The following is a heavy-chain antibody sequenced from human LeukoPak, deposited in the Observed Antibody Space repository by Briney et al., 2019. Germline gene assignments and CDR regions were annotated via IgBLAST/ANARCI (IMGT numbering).Heavy chain of an antibody. CDR2: FDPEDGET. CDR1: GYTLTELS. V-gene: IGHV1-24*01. CDR3: ATAGGVDTASYYMDV. D-gene: IGHD5-18*01. Sequence: ASVKVSRKVSGYTLTELSMHWVRQAPGKGLEWMGGFDPEDGETIYAQKFQGRVTMTEDTSTDTAYMELSSLRSEDTAVYYCATAGGVDTASYYMDVWGKGTTVTVSS. J-gene: IGHJ6*03.